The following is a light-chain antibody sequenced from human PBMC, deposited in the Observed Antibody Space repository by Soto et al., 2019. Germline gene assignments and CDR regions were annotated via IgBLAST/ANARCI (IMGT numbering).Light chain of an antibody. CDR1: SSDVGAYDY. Sequence: QSALTQPASVSGSPGQSITISCTGTSSDVGAYDYVSWYQQHPGKAPKLMLHNVSNRPSGVSNRFSGSKSGNTASLTISGLQAEDEADYYCSSYTTSNTAVFGGGTKLTVL. J-gene: IGLJ2*01. CDR3: SSYTTSNTAV. V-gene: IGLV2-14*01. CDR2: NVS.